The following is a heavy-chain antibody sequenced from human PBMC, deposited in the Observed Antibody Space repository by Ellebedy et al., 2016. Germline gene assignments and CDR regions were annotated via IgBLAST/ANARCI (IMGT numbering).Heavy chain of an antibody. D-gene: IGHD3-22*01. CDR3: ARDMTSYIDGRGPPSYGLDV. V-gene: IGHV3-33*01. CDR1: GFSFSAYG. CDR2: IWHDGDNK. Sequence: GESLKISCDASGFSFSAYGMHWVRQAPGKGLEWVAVIWHDGDNKYYADSVKGRISVSRDNSENTLFLQLNSPRAEDSAVYYRARDMTSYIDGRGPPSYGLDVWGLGTTVTVSS. J-gene: IGHJ6*02.